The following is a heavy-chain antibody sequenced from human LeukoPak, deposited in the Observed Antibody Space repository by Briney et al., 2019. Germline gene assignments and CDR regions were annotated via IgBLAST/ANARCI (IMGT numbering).Heavy chain of an antibody. CDR3: ARDNFGHTYGYALDY. CDR2: IKQDGSEK. CDR1: GFTFRSYW. Sequence: GGSLRLSCAASGFTFRSYWMSWVRQAPGKGREWVANIKQDGSEKYYVDSVKGRFTLSRDNTKNSLYLQMNSLRAEDTAVYYCARDNFGHTYGYALDYWGQGTLVTVSS. V-gene: IGHV3-7*01. D-gene: IGHD5-18*01. J-gene: IGHJ4*02.